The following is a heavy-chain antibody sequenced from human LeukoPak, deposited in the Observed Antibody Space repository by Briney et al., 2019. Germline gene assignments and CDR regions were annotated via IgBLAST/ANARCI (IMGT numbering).Heavy chain of an antibody. CDR2: INSDGSST. CDR3: ARADPSGSFLSIDY. CDR1: GFIFSSNA. D-gene: IGHD1-26*01. Sequence: PGGSLRLSCSVSGFIFSSNAMHWVRQAPGKGLVWVSRINSDGSSTSYADSVKGRFTISRDNAKNTLYLQMNSLRAEDTAVYYCARADPSGSFLSIDYWGQGTLVTVSS. V-gene: IGHV3-74*01. J-gene: IGHJ4*02.